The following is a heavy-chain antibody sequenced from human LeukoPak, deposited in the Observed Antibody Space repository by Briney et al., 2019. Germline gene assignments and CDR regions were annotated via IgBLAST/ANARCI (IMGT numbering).Heavy chain of an antibody. D-gene: IGHD6-19*01. CDR1: GYSFTGYY. CDR2: INPNSGGT. J-gene: IGHJ4*02. Sequence: ASVKVSCKASGYSFTGYYMHWVRQAPGQGLEWMGWINPNSGGTDYAQKFQGRVTLTRDTSSRTAYMDLRRLRSDDTAVYYRARSTGAWLVTFDSWGQGTLVTVSS. V-gene: IGHV1-2*02. CDR3: ARSTGAWLVTFDS.